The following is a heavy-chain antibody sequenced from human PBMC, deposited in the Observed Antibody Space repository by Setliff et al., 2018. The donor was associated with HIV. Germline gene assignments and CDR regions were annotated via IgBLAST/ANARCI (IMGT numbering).Heavy chain of an antibody. CDR3: ARDGVTVATPYFDY. CDR1: GYTFTDWF. D-gene: IGHD4-17*01. Sequence: ASVKVSCKSSGYTFTDWFMPWVRQAPGQGLEWMGWINCNSGGTNSAQKFQGRVTMARDTSINTIYMELSRLTSDDTAVYYCARDGVTVATPYFDYWGQGTLVTVSS. V-gene: IGHV1-2*02. J-gene: IGHJ4*02. CDR2: INCNSGGT.